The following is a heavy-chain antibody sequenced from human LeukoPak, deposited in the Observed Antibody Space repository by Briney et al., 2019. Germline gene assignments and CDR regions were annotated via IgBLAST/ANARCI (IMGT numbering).Heavy chain of an antibody. J-gene: IGHJ4*02. V-gene: IGHV3-53*01. CDR1: GFIVNSNY. CDR3: ARERGRGRDSPWFDY. CDR2: LYSDDTT. Sequence: GGSLRLSCAASGFIVNSNYMNWVRQAPGKGLEWVSVLYSDDTTYYADSVKGRFTISRDNSKNTLDLQMTGLRAEDTAVYYCARERGRGRDSPWFDYWGQGTLVTVSS. D-gene: IGHD1-26*01.